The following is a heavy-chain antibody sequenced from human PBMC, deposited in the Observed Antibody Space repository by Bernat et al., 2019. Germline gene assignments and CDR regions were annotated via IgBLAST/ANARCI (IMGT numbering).Heavy chain of an antibody. CDR3: ARGDMDAAVVGSDY. CDR2: IKPDGTAK. V-gene: IGHV3-7*01. D-gene: IGHD5-18*01. J-gene: IGHJ4*02. Sequence: VQLVESGGGLVPPGGSLRLSFAASGFIFSGYWMSWVRQAPGKGPEWVANIKPDGTAKYYMGSVKGRFTISRDNAENSLYLQMNSLRVDDTVVYYCARGDMDAAVVGSDYWGQGTLVTVSS. CDR1: GFIFSGYW.